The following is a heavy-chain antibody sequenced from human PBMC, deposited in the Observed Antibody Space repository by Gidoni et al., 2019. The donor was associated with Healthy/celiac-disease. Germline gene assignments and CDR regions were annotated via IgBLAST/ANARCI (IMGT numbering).Heavy chain of an antibody. V-gene: IGHV4-34*01. CDR1: GCSFSGSY. CDR2: INHSGST. D-gene: IGHD6-19*01. CDR3: ARGQGTWEQWLADDAFDI. J-gene: IGHJ3*02. Sequence: QVQLQQLSAGRLKPSVTLSLTCAVYGCSFSGSYWSWIRQPPGKGLEWIGEINHSGSTNYNPSRKSRVTISVDTSKNQFSLKLSSVTAADTAVYDCARGQGTWEQWLADDAFDIWGQGTMVTVSS.